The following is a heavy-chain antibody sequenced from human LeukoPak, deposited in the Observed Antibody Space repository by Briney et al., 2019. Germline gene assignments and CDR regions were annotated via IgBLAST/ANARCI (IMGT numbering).Heavy chain of an antibody. CDR2: ISGSGDST. D-gene: IGHD3-22*01. V-gene: IGHV3-23*01. CDR1: GFTFSNFA. CDR3: ANYHDSSGYYSGGY. Sequence: TGGSLRLSCAASGFTFSNFAMSWVRQAPGKGLEWVSTISGSGDSTYYADSVKGQFTISRDNSKNTLYLRMNSLRAEDTAVYYCANYHDSSGYYSGGYWGQGTLVTVSS. J-gene: IGHJ4*02.